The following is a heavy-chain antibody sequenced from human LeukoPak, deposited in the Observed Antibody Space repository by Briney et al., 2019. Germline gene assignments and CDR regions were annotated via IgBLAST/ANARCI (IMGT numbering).Heavy chain of an antibody. J-gene: IGHJ3*02. CDR2: ISSNGGST. D-gene: IGHD3-3*01. V-gene: IGHV3-64D*09. CDR1: GFTFSSYA. Sequence: GGSLRLSCSASGFTFSSYAMHWVRQARGKGLEYVSAISSNGGSTYYADSVKGRFTISRDNSKNTLYLQMSSLRAEDTAVYYCVKDPGFLEWFGADAFDIWGQGTMVTVSS. CDR3: VKDPGFLEWFGADAFDI.